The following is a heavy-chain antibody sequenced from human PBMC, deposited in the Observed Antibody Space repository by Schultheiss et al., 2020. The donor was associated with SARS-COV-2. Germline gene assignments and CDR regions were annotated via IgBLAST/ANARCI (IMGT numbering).Heavy chain of an antibody. J-gene: IGHJ6*02. Sequence: SETLSLTCTVSGGSISSSSYYWGWIRQPPGKGLEWIGSIYYSGSTYYNPSLKSRVTISVDTSKNQFSLKLSSVTAADTAVYYCARLPRQLPDYYYYGMDVWGQGTTVTVSS. CDR1: GGSISSSSYY. V-gene: IGHV4-39*01. D-gene: IGHD6-6*01. CDR2: IYYSGST. CDR3: ARLPRQLPDYYYYGMDV.